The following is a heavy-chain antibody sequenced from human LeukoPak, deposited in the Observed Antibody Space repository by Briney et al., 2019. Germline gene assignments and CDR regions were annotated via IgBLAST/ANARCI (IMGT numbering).Heavy chain of an antibody. D-gene: IGHD5-18*01. V-gene: IGHV3-7*01. CDR2: IKQDGSEK. CDR1: GFTFSSYW. J-gene: IGHJ4*02. CDR3: ASGDTAMSPESDGALDY. Sequence: PGGSLRLSCAASGFTFSSYWMSWVRQAPGKGLEWVANIKQDGSEKYYVDSVKGRFTISRDSAKNSLYLQMNSLRAEDTAVYYCASGDTAMSPESDGALDYWGQGTLVTVSS.